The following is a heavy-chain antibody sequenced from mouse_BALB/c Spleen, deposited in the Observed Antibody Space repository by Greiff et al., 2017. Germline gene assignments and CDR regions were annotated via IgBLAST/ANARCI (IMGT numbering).Heavy chain of an antibody. CDR3: ARVNYGRRAFAY. V-gene: IGHV1S81*02. J-gene: IGHJ3*01. CDR1: GYTFTSYW. Sequence: QVQLQQPGAELVKPGASVKLSCKASGYTFTSYWMHWVKQRPGQGLEWIGEINPSNGRTNYNEKFKSKATLTVDKSSSTAYMQLSSLTSEDSAVYYCARVNYGRRAFAYWGQGTLVTVSA. CDR2: INPSNGRT. D-gene: IGHD1-1*01.